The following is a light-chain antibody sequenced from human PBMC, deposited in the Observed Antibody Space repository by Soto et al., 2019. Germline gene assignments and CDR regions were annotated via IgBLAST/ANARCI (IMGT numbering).Light chain of an antibody. Sequence: QSVLTQPASVSGSPGQSITISCTGTSSDVGGYNYVSWYQQYPGKAPKLMIYEVSNRPSGVSDRFSGSKSDNTASLTISGLQAEDEADYYCSSYTSTTTPLVFGTGTKGTVL. CDR2: EVS. CDR1: SSDVGGYNY. V-gene: IGLV2-14*01. CDR3: SSYTSTTTPLV. J-gene: IGLJ1*01.